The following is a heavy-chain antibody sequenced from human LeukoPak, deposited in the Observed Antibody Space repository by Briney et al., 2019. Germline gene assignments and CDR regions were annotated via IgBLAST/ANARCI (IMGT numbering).Heavy chain of an antibody. D-gene: IGHD2-2*01. J-gene: IGHJ4*02. V-gene: IGHV3-66*02. Sequence: GGSLRLSCAASGFTVSSNYMSWVCQAPGKRLEWGSVIYSGGSTYYADSVKGRFTISRDNSKNTLYLQMNSLRAEDTAVYYCARAPGYCSSTSCPGLDYWGQETLVTVSS. CDR3: ARAPGYCSSTSCPGLDY. CDR2: IYSGGST. CDR1: GFTVSSNY.